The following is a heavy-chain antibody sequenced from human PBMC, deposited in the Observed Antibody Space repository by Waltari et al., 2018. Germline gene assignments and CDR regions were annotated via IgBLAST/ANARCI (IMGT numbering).Heavy chain of an antibody. CDR3: ARDSGYDSNFDY. CDR2: FSSSSSTI. Sequence: EVQLVESGGGLVQPGGSLRLSCAASGFTFSSYSMNWVRQAPGKGREWVSYFSSSSSTIYYADSVKGRFTISRDNAKNSLYLQMNSLRAEDTAVYYCARDSGYDSNFDYWGQGTLVTVSS. CDR1: GFTFSSYS. D-gene: IGHD5-12*01. V-gene: IGHV3-48*01. J-gene: IGHJ4*02.